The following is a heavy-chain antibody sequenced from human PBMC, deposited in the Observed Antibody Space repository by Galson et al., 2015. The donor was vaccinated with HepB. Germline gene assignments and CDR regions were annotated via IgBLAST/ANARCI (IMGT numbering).Heavy chain of an antibody. J-gene: IGHJ4*02. CDR1: GFTFNSYA. CDR2: ISGSGAST. D-gene: IGHD6-19*01. V-gene: IGHV3-23*01. Sequence: SLRLSCAASGFTFNSYALTWVRQPPGKGLEWVSAISGSGASTYYADSVKGRFTISRDNSKNTLYLQMNSLRAEDPAVYYCAKVHRIAVAGTYDYWGQGTLVTVSS. CDR3: AKVHRIAVAGTYDY.